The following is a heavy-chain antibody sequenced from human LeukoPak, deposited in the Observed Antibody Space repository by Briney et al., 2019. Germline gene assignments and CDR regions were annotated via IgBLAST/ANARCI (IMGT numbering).Heavy chain of an antibody. Sequence: QTGGSLRLSCAASGLTFTTSWLSWVRQAPGKGLGWVANINPDGSDKYYVDSVKGRFPISRDNAKNSLYLPMNSLRAEDTAVYYCASLSSIVATYWGQGTLVTVSS. CDR2: INPDGSDK. D-gene: IGHD5-12*01. CDR3: ASLSSIVATY. J-gene: IGHJ4*02. CDR1: GLTFTTSW. V-gene: IGHV3-7*01.